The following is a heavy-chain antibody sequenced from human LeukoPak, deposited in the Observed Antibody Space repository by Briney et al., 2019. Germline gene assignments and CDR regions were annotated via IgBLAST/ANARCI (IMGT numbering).Heavy chain of an antibody. CDR3: ARGTITTVTDS. V-gene: IGHV4-4*02. CDR2: IYLRGNT. D-gene: IGHD4-17*01. Sequence: SESLSLTCAISGGSISSSNWWTWVRQPPGKGLEWVGEIYLRGNTNYNPSLESRATISVDESKTQLSLRLESVTAADTAVYYCARGTITTVTDSWGPGTLVTVSS. CDR1: GGSISSSNW. J-gene: IGHJ4*02.